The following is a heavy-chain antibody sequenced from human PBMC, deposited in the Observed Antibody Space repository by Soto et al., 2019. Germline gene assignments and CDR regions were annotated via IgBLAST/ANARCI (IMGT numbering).Heavy chain of an antibody. CDR1: GLSITDSEMG. Sequence: QVTLKESGPVLVNPTETLTLRCTVSGLSITDSEMGVSWIRQPPGQPLEWLAHIDSSGEKSYRTFLKSRLATPKDTPKTQIALTMTNMDPADTATYYCARRHLAVAVSPWFDPWGQGTPVPVSS. D-gene: IGHD6-19*01. CDR2: IDSSGEK. V-gene: IGHV2-26*01. J-gene: IGHJ5*02. CDR3: ARRHLAVAVSPWFDP.